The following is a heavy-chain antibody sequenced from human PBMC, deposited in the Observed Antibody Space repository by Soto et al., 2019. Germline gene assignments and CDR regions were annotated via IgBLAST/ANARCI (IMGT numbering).Heavy chain of an antibody. Sequence: EVQLLESGGGLVQPGGSLRLSCAASGFTFSNYAMNWVRQAPGKGLEWVSAISGSGDSTYYAGSVQGRFTISRDNSKNTLYLQMNSLRAEDTAIYYCAQQGLRLQLSNWFAPWGQGPLVTVSS. D-gene: IGHD6-19*01. V-gene: IGHV3-23*01. J-gene: IGHJ5*02. CDR2: ISGSGDST. CDR3: AQQGLRLQLSNWFAP. CDR1: GFTFSNYA.